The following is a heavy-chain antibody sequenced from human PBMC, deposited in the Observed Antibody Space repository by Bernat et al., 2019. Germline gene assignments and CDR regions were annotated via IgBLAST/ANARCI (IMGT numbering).Heavy chain of an antibody. V-gene: IGHV4-4*02. Sequence: QVQLQESGPGLVKPSGTLSLTCAVSGGSISSSNRWSWVRQPPGKGLEWIGEIYHSGRTNYNPSLKSRVTLSVDKSRNQFSLKLSSVTAADTAVYYCERVHTAMGVRGTFDYWGQGTLVTVSS. D-gene: IGHD5-18*01. CDR2: IYHSGRT. CDR3: ERVHTAMGVRGTFDY. CDR1: GGSISSSNR. J-gene: IGHJ4*02.